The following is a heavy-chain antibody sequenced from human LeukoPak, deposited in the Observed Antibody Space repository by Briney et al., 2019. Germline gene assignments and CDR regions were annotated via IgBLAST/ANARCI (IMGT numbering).Heavy chain of an antibody. Sequence: SETLSLTCTVSGGSISSCSYYWGWIRQPPGKGLEWIGSIYYSGSTYYNPSLKSRVTISVDTSKNQFSLKLSSVTAADTAVYYCARARGSYEDYFDYWGQGTLVTVSS. J-gene: IGHJ4*02. CDR1: GGSISSCSYY. CDR2: IYYSGST. CDR3: ARARGSYEDYFDY. D-gene: IGHD1-26*01. V-gene: IGHV4-39*07.